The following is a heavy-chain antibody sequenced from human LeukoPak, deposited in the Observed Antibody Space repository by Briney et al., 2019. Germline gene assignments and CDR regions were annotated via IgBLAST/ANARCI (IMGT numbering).Heavy chain of an antibody. CDR1: GGSISSGSYS. V-gene: IGHV4-61*02. D-gene: IGHD4-23*01. CDR2: IYTSGST. Sequence: KASETLSLTCTVSGGSISSGSYSWSWIRQPAGKGLEWIGRIYTSGSTDYNPSLMGRLTISVDTSKNQFSLTLTSVTEADTAVYYCARDYGGKLDYWGHGTLVTVSS. CDR3: ARDYGGKLDY. J-gene: IGHJ4*01.